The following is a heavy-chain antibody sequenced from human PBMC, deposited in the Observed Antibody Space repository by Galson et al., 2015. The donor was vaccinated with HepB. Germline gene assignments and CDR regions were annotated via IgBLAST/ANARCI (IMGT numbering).Heavy chain of an antibody. CDR1: GFTFSSYG. J-gene: IGHJ3*02. Sequence: SLRLSCAASGFTFSSYGMHWVRQAPGKGLEWVAVISYDGSNKYYADSVKGRFTISRDNSKNTLYLQMNSLRDEDTAVYYCARDSRGSAFDIWGQGTMVTVSS. D-gene: IGHD3-16*01. V-gene: IGHV3-30*03. CDR2: ISYDGSNK. CDR3: ARDSRGSAFDI.